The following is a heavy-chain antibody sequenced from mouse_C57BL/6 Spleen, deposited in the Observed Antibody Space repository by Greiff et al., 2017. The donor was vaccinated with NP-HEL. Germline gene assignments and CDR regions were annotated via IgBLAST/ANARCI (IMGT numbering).Heavy chain of an antibody. CDR3: ARWRGNDPSYWYFDV. CDR1: GYSITSGYY. Sequence: EVQLQQSGPGLVKPSQSLSLTCSVTGYSITSGYYWNWIRQFPGNKLEWMGYIRYDGSNNYNPSLKNRISITRDTSKNQFFLKLNSVTTEDTATYYCARWRGNDPSYWYFDVWGTGTTVTVSS. V-gene: IGHV3-6*01. D-gene: IGHD2-2*01. CDR2: IRYDGSN. J-gene: IGHJ1*03.